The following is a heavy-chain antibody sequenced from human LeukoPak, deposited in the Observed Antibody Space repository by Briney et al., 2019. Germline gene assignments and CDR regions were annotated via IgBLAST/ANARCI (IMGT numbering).Heavy chain of an antibody. CDR3: ARDTGQYAPGTPGFTRFDP. CDR2: IYYSGST. Sequence: SETLSLTCTVSGGSISSSNYYWGWIRQPPGKGLEWIGSIYYSGSTYYNPSLKSRVIVSLDTSKNQFSLKLASVTAADTAVYYCARDTGQYAPGTPGFTRFDPWGQGTLVTVSS. V-gene: IGHV4-39*07. J-gene: IGHJ5*02. CDR1: GGSISSSNYY. D-gene: IGHD3-10*01.